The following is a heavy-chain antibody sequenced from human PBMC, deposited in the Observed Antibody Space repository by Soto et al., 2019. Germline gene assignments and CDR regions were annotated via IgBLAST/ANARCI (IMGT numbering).Heavy chain of an antibody. CDR2: ISSSSSYT. J-gene: IGHJ4*02. CDR1: GFTFSDYY. D-gene: IGHD3-22*01. Sequence: QVQLVESGGGLVKPGGSLRLSCAASGFTFSDYYMSWIRQAPGKGLEWVSYISSSSSYTNYADSVKGRFTISRDNAKNSLYLQMNSLRAEDTAVYYCASPDYDSSGYPPDYWGQGTLVTVSS. V-gene: IGHV3-11*05. CDR3: ASPDYDSSGYPPDY.